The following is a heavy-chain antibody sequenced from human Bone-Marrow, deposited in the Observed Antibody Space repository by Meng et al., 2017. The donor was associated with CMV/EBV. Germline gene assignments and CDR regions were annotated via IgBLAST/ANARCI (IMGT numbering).Heavy chain of an antibody. Sequence: FSFGNYAMHWVRQARGKGLEWVAVIWYDGSSEHYAESVKGRFTISRDNSKNTMYLQMNTLRAEDTALYFCATSSGYTSRWYEGIDHWGQGTLVTVSS. D-gene: IGHD6-13*01. CDR3: ATSSGYTSRWYEGIDH. V-gene: IGHV3-33*01. CDR1: FSFGNYA. J-gene: IGHJ4*02. CDR2: IWYDGSSE.